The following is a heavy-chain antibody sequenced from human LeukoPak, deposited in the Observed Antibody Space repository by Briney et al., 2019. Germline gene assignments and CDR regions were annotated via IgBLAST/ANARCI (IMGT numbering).Heavy chain of an antibody. CDR2: ISGSSNYI. CDR1: GFTFSSYA. J-gene: IGHJ3*02. CDR3: ARDESGDNDAFDI. Sequence: GGSLRLSCAASGFTFSSYAMSWVRQAPGKGLEWVSAISGSSNYIYYADSVKGRFTISRGNAKNSLYLQMNSLRVEDTAVYYCARDESGDNDAFDIWGQGTMVTVSS. V-gene: IGHV3-21*01. D-gene: IGHD2-21*01.